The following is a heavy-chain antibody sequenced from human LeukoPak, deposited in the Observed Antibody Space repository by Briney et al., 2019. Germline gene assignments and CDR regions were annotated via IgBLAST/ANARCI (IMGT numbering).Heavy chain of an antibody. D-gene: IGHD3-10*01. Sequence: GGSLRLSCAVSGIILSNYGMSWVRQAPGKGLEWVAGISDSGGRTNYADSVKDRFTISRDNPKNTIYLQMNSLRAEDTAVYFCAKRGVVIRVILVGFHKEAYYFDSWGQGALVTVSS. CDR1: GIILSNYG. CDR3: AKRGVVIRVILVGFHKEAYYFDS. J-gene: IGHJ4*02. CDR2: ISDSGGRT. V-gene: IGHV3-23*01.